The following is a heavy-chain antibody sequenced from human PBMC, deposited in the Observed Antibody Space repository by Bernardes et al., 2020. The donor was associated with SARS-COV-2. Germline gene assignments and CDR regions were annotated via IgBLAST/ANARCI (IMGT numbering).Heavy chain of an antibody. Sequence: GGSLRLSCAASGFSLSSHAMSWVRQAPGKGLEWVSGVGTDGNTHYRDSVRGRFSISRYTPKNILYLQMDSLRGEDTAVYFCSSDPLWWTAADYWGQAPLGTVS. CDR1: GFSLSSHA. V-gene: IGHV3-23*01. CDR2: VGTDGNT. CDR3: SSDPLWWTAADY. J-gene: IGHJ4*02. D-gene: IGHD2-21*01.